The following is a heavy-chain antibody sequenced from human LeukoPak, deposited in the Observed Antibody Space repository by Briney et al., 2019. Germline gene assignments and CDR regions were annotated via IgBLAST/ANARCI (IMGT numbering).Heavy chain of an antibody. Sequence: SETLSLTCTVSGGSISSYYWSWIRQPPGKGLEWIGYIYYSGSTNYNPSLTSRVTISVDTSKNQFSLKLSSVTAADTAVYYCARHVGVAGTEYYDYWGQGTLVTVSS. CDR1: GGSISSYY. CDR3: ARHVGVAGTEYYDY. J-gene: IGHJ4*02. V-gene: IGHV4-59*08. CDR2: IYYSGST. D-gene: IGHD6-19*01.